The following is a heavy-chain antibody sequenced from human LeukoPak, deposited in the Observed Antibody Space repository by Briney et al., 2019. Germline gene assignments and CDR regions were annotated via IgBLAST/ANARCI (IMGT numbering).Heavy chain of an antibody. CDR1: GGSISSSNW. CDR2: IYHSGST. Sequence: PSETLSLTCAVSGGSISSSNWWGWVRQPPGKGLEWIGEIYHSGSTNYNPSLKSRVTISVDKSKNQFSLKLSSVTAADTAAYYCARDPYCSSTSCYAENAFDIWGQGTMVTVSS. V-gene: IGHV4-4*02. CDR3: ARDPYCSSTSCYAENAFDI. J-gene: IGHJ3*02. D-gene: IGHD2-2*01.